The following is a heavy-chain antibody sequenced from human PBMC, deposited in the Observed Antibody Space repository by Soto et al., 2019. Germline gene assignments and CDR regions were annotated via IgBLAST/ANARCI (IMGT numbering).Heavy chain of an antibody. CDR3: ASLSAPTDY. D-gene: IGHD6-13*01. CDR2: IDPIGTMT. CDR1: GFTFSMHW. Sequence: EAQLVGSGGGLVQPGGSLRLSCAASGFTFSMHWMHWVRQAPGKGLMWVSDIDPIGTMTSYADSVKGRFTISRDNAKNTLFLQMNSLRLEDSGLYYCASLSAPTDYWGQGILATVSS. J-gene: IGHJ4*02. V-gene: IGHV3-74*01.